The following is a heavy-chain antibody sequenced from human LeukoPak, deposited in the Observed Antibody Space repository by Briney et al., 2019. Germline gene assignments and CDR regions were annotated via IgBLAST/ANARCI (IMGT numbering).Heavy chain of an antibody. CDR2: IRYDGSNK. CDR3: AKDIAPMYYYDSSGYYGDY. D-gene: IGHD3-22*01. J-gene: IGHJ4*02. CDR1: GFTFSSYG. V-gene: IGHV3-30*02. Sequence: PGGSLRLSCAASGFTFSSYGMHWVRQAPGKGLEWLAFIRYDGSNKYYADSVKGRFTISRDNSKNTLYLQMNSLRAEDTAVYYCAKDIAPMYYYDSSGYYGDYWGQGTLVTVSS.